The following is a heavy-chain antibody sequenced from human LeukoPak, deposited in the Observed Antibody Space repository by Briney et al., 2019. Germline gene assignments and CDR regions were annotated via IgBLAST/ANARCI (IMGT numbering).Heavy chain of an antibody. CDR2: IYPRDSDT. CDR3: ARRVSSYGYVDY. CDR1: GYSFTTYW. D-gene: IGHD5-18*01. Sequence: GESLKISCQPSGYSFTTYWIGWVRQMPGKGLEWMGIIYPRDSDTRYSPSFQGQVTISADKSISTAYLQWSSLKASDTAMYYCARRVSSYGYVDYWGQGTLVTVSS. J-gene: IGHJ4*02. V-gene: IGHV5-51*01.